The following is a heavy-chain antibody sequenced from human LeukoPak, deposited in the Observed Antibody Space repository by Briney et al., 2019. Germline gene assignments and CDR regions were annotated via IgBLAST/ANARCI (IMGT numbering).Heavy chain of an antibody. J-gene: IGHJ4*02. Sequence: ASVKVSCKVSGYTLTELSMHWVRQAPGKGLEWMGGFDPEDGETIYAQKFQGRVTMTRDTSTSTVYMELSSLRSEDTAVYYCARDLGSSGFWGQGTLVTVSS. CDR1: GYTLTELS. D-gene: IGHD6-19*01. V-gene: IGHV1-24*01. CDR3: ARDLGSSGF. CDR2: FDPEDGET.